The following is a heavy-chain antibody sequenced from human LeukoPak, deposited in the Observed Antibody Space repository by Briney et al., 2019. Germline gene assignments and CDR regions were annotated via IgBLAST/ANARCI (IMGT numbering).Heavy chain of an antibody. CDR3: ARGGEYSYGWKNYYYMDV. D-gene: IGHD5-18*01. CDR1: GYTFTAYY. V-gene: IGHV1-2*02. Sequence: ASVKVSCKASGYTFTAYYMHGVRQAPVQGREWMGWINPNSSGTNYVQKIQGRVTMTRDTSMSTAYMALSRLRSDDTAVYYCARGGEYSYGWKNYYYMDVWGKGTTVTVSS. J-gene: IGHJ6*03. CDR2: INPNSSGT.